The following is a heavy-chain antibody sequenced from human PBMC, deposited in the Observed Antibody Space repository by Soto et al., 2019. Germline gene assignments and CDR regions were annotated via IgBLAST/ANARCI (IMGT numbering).Heavy chain of an antibody. CDR1: GFTFSSYA. J-gene: IGHJ4*02. V-gene: IGHV3-30-3*01. CDR3: ARVGYSSGGSPFDY. Sequence: QVQLVESGGGVVQPGRSLRLSCAASGFTFSSYAMHWVRQAPGKGLDWVAVISYDGSNKYYGDSVKGRFTISRDNSKNTLYLQMNRLRAEDTAVYYCARVGYSSGGSPFDYWGQGTLVTVSS. D-gene: IGHD6-19*01. CDR2: ISYDGSNK.